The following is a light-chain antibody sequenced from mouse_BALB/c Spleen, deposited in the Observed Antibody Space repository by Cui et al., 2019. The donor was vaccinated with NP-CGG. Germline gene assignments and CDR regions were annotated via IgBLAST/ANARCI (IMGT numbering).Light chain of an antibody. CDR1: TGTVTTSNY. CDR2: GTN. CDR3: TLWYSNHWV. Sequence: QAVLTQVSALTTSPGETVTLTCRSSTGTVTTSNYANWVQEKPDHLFTGLIGGTNNRAPGVPARFSGSLIGDKAALTITGAQTEDEAIYFCTLWYSNHWVFSGGTKLTVL. J-gene: IGLJ1*01. V-gene: IGLV1*01.